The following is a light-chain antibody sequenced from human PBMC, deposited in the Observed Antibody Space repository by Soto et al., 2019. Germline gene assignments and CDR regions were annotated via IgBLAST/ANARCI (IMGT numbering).Light chain of an antibody. CDR3: AAWDDSLNGPV. V-gene: IGLV1-44*01. CDR1: SSNIGTHT. Sequence: QSVLTQPPSASGTPGQRVAISCSGSSSNIGTHTVNWYQQVPGTAPKLLIYSTNQRPSGVPDRISGSKSGTSASLAISGLQSDDEADYYCAAWDDSLNGPVFGGGTKVTVL. CDR2: STN. J-gene: IGLJ2*01.